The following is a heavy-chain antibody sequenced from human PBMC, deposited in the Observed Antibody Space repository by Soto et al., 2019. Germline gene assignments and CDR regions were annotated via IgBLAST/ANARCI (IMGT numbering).Heavy chain of an antibody. CDR3: ARGYGYCSSTSCYRDWFDP. CDR1: GGSFSGYY. Sequence: SETLSLTCAVYGGSFSGYYWSWIRQPPGKGLEWIGEINHSGSTNYNPSLKSRVTISVDTSKNQFSLKLSSVTAADTAVYYCARGYGYCSSTSCYRDWFDPWGQGTLVTVS. V-gene: IGHV4-34*01. D-gene: IGHD2-2*03. J-gene: IGHJ5*02. CDR2: INHSGST.